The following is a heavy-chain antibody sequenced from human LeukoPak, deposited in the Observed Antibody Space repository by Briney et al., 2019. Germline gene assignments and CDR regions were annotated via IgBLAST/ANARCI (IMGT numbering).Heavy chain of an antibody. CDR3: AKPESYYDSSAFVY. CDR1: GFTFSSYG. Sequence: GGSLRLSCAASGFTFSSYGMHWVRQAPGKGLEWVAVIWYDGSNKYYADYVKGRFTISRDNSKNTLYLQMNSLRAEDTAVYYCAKPESYYDSSAFVYWGQGTLVTVSS. CDR2: IWYDGSNK. J-gene: IGHJ4*02. D-gene: IGHD3-22*01. V-gene: IGHV3-33*06.